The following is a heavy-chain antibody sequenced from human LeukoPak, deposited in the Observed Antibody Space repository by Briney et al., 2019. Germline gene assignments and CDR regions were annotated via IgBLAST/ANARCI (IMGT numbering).Heavy chain of an antibody. CDR1: GGSFSGYY. D-gene: IGHD6-13*01. CDR3: ARGDFPYSSSWSPGWDY. Sequence: SETLSLTCAVYGGSFSGYYWSWIRQPPGKGLEWIGEINHSGSTNYNPSLKSRVTISVDTSKNQFSLKLSSVTAADTAVYYCARGDFPYSSSWSPGWDYWGQGTLVTVSS. J-gene: IGHJ4*02. CDR2: INHSGST. V-gene: IGHV4-34*01.